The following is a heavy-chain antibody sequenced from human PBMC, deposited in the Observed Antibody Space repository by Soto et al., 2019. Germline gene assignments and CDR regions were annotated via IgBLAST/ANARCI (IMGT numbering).Heavy chain of an antibody. Sequence: QVQLVQSGAEVKKPGSSVKVSCKASGGTFSSYAISWVRQAPGQGLEWMGGIIPIFGTANYAQKFQGRVTITADESTSTAYMELSSLRSEDTAVYYCAKLLHSSGYYYAEYFQHWGQGTLVTVSS. D-gene: IGHD3-22*01. V-gene: IGHV1-69*01. CDR1: GGTFSSYA. CDR3: AKLLHSSGYYYAEYFQH. J-gene: IGHJ1*01. CDR2: IIPIFGTA.